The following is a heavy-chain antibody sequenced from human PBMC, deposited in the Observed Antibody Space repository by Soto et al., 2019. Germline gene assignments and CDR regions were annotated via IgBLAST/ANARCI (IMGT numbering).Heavy chain of an antibody. D-gene: IGHD1-7*01. J-gene: IGHJ4*02. CDR1: GFTFSSYA. CDR3: ARDRTGTTGFFDY. V-gene: IGHV3-48*04. CDR2: ISSSGSTI. Sequence: GGSLRLSCAASGFTFSSYAMSWVRLAPGKGLEWVSYISSSGSTIYYADSVKGRFTISRDNAKNSLYLQMNSLRAEDTAVYYCARDRTGTTGFFDYWGQGTLVTVSS.